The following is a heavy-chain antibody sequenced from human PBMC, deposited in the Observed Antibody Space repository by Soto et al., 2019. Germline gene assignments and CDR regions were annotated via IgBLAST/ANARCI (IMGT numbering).Heavy chain of an antibody. D-gene: IGHD2-2*01. V-gene: IGHV4-31*03. J-gene: IGHJ4*02. CDR1: GGSIGSGGYW. CDR2: VSYTGNT. Sequence: PSETLSLTCTVSGGSIGSGGYWWSWIRQHPGRGLEWIGFVSYTGNTQYNPSLKSRVNISVDTSTKQFSLKLSSVTAADTAVYYCARGTLFWGQGTLVTVSS. CDR3: ARGTLF.